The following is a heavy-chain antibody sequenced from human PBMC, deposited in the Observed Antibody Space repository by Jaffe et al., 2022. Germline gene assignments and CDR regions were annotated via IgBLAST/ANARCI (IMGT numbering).Heavy chain of an antibody. CDR2: IRYDGSNK. CDR1: GFTFSSYG. J-gene: IGHJ4*02. Sequence: QVQLVESGGGVVQPGGSLRLSCAASGFTFSSYGMHWVRQAPGKGLEWVAFIRYDGSNKYYADSVKGRFTISRDNSKNTLYLQMNSLRAEDTAVYYCAKDPVDGGWYFLRFDYWGQGTLVTVSS. D-gene: IGHD6-19*01. CDR3: AKDPVDGGWYFLRFDY. V-gene: IGHV3-30*02.